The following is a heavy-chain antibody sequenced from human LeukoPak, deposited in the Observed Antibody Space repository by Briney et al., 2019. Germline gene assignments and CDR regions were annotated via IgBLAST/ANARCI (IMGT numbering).Heavy chain of an antibody. Sequence: GESPKISCKGSGYSFTSYWIGWVRQMPGKGLEWMGIIYPGDSDTRYSPSFQGQVTISADKSISTAYLQWSSLKASDTAMYYCATSGLPKDYYYGMDVWGQGTTVTVSS. V-gene: IGHV5-51*01. CDR1: GYSFTSYW. CDR2: IYPGDSDT. CDR3: ATSGLPKDYYYGMDV. J-gene: IGHJ6*02. D-gene: IGHD5-12*01.